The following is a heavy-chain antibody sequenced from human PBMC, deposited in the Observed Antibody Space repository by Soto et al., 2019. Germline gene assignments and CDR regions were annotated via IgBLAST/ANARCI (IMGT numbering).Heavy chain of an antibody. CDR1: RYIFTAYF. D-gene: IGHD1-1*01. CDR2: INPNNGAT. V-gene: IGHV1-2*02. Sequence: QVQLVQSGAEVKKPGASVKVSCKAPRYIFTAYFMHWVRQAPRQGLEWRGWINPNNGATHYGLSFQGRVTMTSDTSISTAYMELSSLRSDDTAVYYCASHDPGARFDPWGQGTLVIVSS. J-gene: IGHJ5*02. CDR3: ASHDPGARFDP.